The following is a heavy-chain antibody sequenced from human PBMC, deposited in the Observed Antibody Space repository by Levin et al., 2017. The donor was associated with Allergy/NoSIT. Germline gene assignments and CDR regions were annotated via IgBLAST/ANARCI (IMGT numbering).Heavy chain of an antibody. Sequence: HSGGSLRLSCAASGFNFISYGMHWVRQAPGKGLEWVAVISFDGSNQYYADSVKGRFTISRDNFRDILYLQMRSLSSEDTAVYYCARERFLELLHPPYYYGMDVWGQGTTVTVSS. J-gene: IGHJ6*02. V-gene: IGHV3-30-3*01. CDR3: ARERFLELLHPPYYYGMDV. D-gene: IGHD3-3*01. CDR1: GFNFISYG. CDR2: ISFDGSNQ.